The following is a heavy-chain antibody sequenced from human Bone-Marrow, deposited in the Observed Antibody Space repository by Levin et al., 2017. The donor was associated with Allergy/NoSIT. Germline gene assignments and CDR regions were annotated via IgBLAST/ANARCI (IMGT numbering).Heavy chain of an antibody. CDR3: ATDLSSGTTGAFDAFDI. J-gene: IGHJ3*02. CDR1: GYTLTELS. V-gene: IGHV1-24*01. CDR2: FDPEDGET. D-gene: IGHD1-1*01. Sequence: ASVKVSCKVSGYTLTELSMHWVRQAPGKGLEWMGGFDPEDGETIYAQKFQGRVTMTEDTSTDTAYMELSSLRSEDTAVYYCATDLSSGTTGAFDAFDIWGQGTMVTVSS.